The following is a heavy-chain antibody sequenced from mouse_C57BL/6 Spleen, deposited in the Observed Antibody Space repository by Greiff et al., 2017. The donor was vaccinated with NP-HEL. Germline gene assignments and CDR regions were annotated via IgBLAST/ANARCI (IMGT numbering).Heavy chain of an antibody. CDR2: IDPSDSET. Sequence: QVQLQQPGAELVRPGSSVKLSCKASGYTFTSYWMHWVKQRPIQGLEWIGNIDPSDSETNYNQKFKDKATLTVDKSSSTAYMQISCLTSEDSAVYYCARGTTVKGTYAMDYWGQGTSVTVSS. J-gene: IGHJ4*01. CDR1: GYTFTSYW. D-gene: IGHD1-1*01. V-gene: IGHV1-52*01. CDR3: ARGTTVKGTYAMDY.